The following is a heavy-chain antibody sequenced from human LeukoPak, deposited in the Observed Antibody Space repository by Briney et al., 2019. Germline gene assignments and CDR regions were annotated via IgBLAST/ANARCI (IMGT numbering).Heavy chain of an antibody. D-gene: IGHD6-13*01. CDR2: INAGNGNT. CDR3: ARDRGYSSSWWPVFDY. V-gene: IGHV1-3*01. Sequence: ASVTVSFKASGYTFTSYAMHWVRQAPGQRLEWMGWINAGNGNTKYSQKFQGRVTITKDTSASTAYMELSSLRSEDTAVYYCARDRGYSSSWWPVFDYWGQGTLVTVSS. CDR1: GYTFTSYA. J-gene: IGHJ4*02.